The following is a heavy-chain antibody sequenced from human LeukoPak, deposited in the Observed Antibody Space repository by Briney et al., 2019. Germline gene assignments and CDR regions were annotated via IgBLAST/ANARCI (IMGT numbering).Heavy chain of an antibody. CDR2: TSYDGSNK. V-gene: IGHV3-30-3*01. J-gene: IGHJ6*02. D-gene: IGHD3-3*01. Sequence: GGSLRLSCAASGFTFSSYAMHWVRQAPGKGLEWVAVTSYDGSNKYYADSVKGRFTISRDNSKNTLYLQMNSLRAEDTAVYYCARAGTIFGVVIGMDVWGQGTTVTVSS. CDR3: ARAGTIFGVVIGMDV. CDR1: GFTFSSYA.